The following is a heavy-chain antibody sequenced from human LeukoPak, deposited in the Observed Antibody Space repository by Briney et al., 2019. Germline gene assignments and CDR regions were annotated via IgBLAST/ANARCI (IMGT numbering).Heavy chain of an antibody. J-gene: IGHJ4*02. CDR1: GFTFSIYA. Sequence: GGSLRLSCAASGFTFSIYAMHWVRQAPGKGLEWVAVTSSDGNIKYYADSVKGRFTISRDNSKNTLYLQMNSLRGEDTGVYYCARDPVPATARHFDYWGQGTLVTVSS. V-gene: IGHV3-30-3*01. CDR3: ARDPVPATARHFDY. D-gene: IGHD1-1*01. CDR2: TSSDGNIK.